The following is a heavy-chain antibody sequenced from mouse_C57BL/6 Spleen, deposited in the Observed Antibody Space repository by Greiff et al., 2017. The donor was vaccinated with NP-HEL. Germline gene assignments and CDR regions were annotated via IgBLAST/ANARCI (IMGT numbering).Heavy chain of an antibody. D-gene: IGHD1-1*01. CDR3: ARDYGSSYRDAMDY. V-gene: IGHV1-69*01. CDR1: GYTFTSYW. CDR2: IDPSDSYT. J-gene: IGHJ4*01. Sequence: VQLHQPGAELVMPGASVKLSCKASGYTFTSYWMHWVKQRPGQGLEWIGEIDPSDSYTNYNQKFKGKSTLTVDKSSSTAYMQLSSLTSEDSAVYYCARDYGSSYRDAMDYWGQGTSVTVSS.